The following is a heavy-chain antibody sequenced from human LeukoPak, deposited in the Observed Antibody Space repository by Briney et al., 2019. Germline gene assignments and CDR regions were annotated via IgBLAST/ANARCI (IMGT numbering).Heavy chain of an antibody. J-gene: IGHJ4*02. Sequence: PSETLSLTCTVSGGSISSYYWSWIRQPPGKGLEWIGYIYYSGSTNYNPSLKSRVTISVDTSKNQFSLKLSSVTAVDTAVYYCARMEMASFDYWGQGTLVTVSS. CDR3: ARMEMASFDY. D-gene: IGHD5-24*01. CDR1: GGSISSYY. V-gene: IGHV4-59*01. CDR2: IYYSGST.